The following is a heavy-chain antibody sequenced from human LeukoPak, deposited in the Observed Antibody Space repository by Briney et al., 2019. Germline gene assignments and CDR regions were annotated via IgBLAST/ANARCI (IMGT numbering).Heavy chain of an antibody. CDR3: ARGGPDIVVVPAARLHYYYYGMDV. J-gene: IGHJ6*04. D-gene: IGHD2-2*01. V-gene: IGHV4-34*01. Sequence: SETLSLTCAVYGGSFSGYYWSWIRQPPGKGLGWIGEINHSGSTNYNPSLKSRVTISVDTSKNQFSLKLSSVTAADTAVYYCARGGPDIVVVPAARLHYYYYGMDVWGKGTTVTVSS. CDR1: GGSFSGYY. CDR2: INHSGST.